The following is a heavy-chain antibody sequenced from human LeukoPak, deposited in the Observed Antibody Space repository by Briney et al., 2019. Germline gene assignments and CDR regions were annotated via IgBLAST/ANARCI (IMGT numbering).Heavy chain of an antibody. CDR1: GFTVSSTY. CDR3: ARGQCSSPSCRYFDY. J-gene: IGHJ4*02. Sequence: SGGSPRLSCAASGFTVSSTYMNWVRQAPGKGLEWVSVITSGGNSYYADSVKGRFTISRDNSKNTLYLQMNSLRAEDTAVYYCARGQCSSPSCRYFDYWGQGTLVTVSS. D-gene: IGHD2-2*01. V-gene: IGHV3-66*01. CDR2: ITSGGNS.